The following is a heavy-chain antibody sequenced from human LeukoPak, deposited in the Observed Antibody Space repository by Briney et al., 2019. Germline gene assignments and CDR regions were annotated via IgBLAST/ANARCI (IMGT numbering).Heavy chain of an antibody. CDR1: GFTFSSYW. J-gene: IGHJ3*02. Sequence: PGGSMRLSCAASGFTFSSYWMSWVRQAPGKGLEWVATIKQDGSETPYVDSVKGRFTISRDNAKNSLDLQMNSLRAEDTAVYYCARLWDHDSSGYADAFDIWGQGTMVTVSS. D-gene: IGHD3-22*01. CDR3: ARLWDHDSSGYADAFDI. CDR2: IKQDGSET. V-gene: IGHV3-7*01.